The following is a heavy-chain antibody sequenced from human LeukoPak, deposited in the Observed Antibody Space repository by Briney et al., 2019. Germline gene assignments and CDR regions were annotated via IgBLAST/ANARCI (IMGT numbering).Heavy chain of an antibody. CDR2: TYYRSKWYN. V-gene: IGHV6-1*01. D-gene: IGHD2-15*01. CDR3: AREPRDIVVVVADTSWFDP. J-gene: IGHJ5*02. CDR1: GDSVSSNSVV. Sequence: SQTLSLTCAISGDSVSSNSVVWNWIRQSPSRGLEWLGRTYYRSKWYNNYAVSVKSRITINPDTSKNQFSLQLNSVTPEDTAVYYCAREPRDIVVVVADTSWFDPGAREPWSPSPQ.